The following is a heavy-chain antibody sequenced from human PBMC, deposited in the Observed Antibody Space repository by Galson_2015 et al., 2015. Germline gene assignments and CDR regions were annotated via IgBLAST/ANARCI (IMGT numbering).Heavy chain of an antibody. CDR1: GFSFINYW. CDR3: ARVVRARFMETYYFDL. CDR2: IKQDGSEK. D-gene: IGHD3-3*01. V-gene: IGHV3-7*01. J-gene: IGHJ2*01. Sequence: SLRLSCAGSGFSFINYWMGWVRQAPGEGLEWVANIKQDGSEKYYVDSAKGRFTISRDNAKNSLYLQMNDLRGEDTAVYYCARVVRARFMETYYFDLWGRGTLVTVSS.